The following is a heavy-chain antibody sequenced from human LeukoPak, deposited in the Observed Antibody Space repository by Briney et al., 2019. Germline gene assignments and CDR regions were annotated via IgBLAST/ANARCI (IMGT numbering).Heavy chain of an antibody. CDR1: GFTFSSYG. CDR3: AKERSAAGPFDY. D-gene: IGHD6-13*01. Sequence: GGSLRLSCAASGFTFSSYGMHWVRQAPGKGLEWVAVISYDGSNKYYADSVKGRFTISRDNSKNTLYLQMNSLRAEDTAVHYCAKERSAAGPFDYWGQGTLVTVSS. CDR2: ISYDGSNK. V-gene: IGHV3-30*18. J-gene: IGHJ4*02.